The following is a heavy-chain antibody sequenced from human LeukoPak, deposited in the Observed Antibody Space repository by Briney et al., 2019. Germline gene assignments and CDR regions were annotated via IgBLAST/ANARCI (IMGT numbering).Heavy chain of an antibody. CDR3: AKDPRRYYDSSGRDY. J-gene: IGHJ4*02. D-gene: IGHD3-22*01. CDR2: ISSSSSYT. CDR1: GFTFSSYS. Sequence: GGSLRLSCAASGFTFSSYSMNWVRQAPGKGLEWVSSISSSSSYTYYADSVKGRFTISRDNSKNTLYLQMNSLRAEDTAVYYCAKDPRRYYDSSGRDYWGQGTLVTVSS. V-gene: IGHV3-21*04.